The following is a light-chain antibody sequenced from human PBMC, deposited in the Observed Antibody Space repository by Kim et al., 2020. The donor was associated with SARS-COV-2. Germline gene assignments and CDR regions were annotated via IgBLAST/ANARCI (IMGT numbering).Light chain of an antibody. CDR2: DAL. Sequence: EIVLTQSPATLSLSPGERATLSCRASQSVSSYLAWYQQKPGQAPRLLIYDALNRATGIPARFSGSGSGTDFTLTISSLEPEDFAVYYCQQRSNWPPGFGQGTRLEIK. CDR3: QQRSNWPPG. J-gene: IGKJ5*01. CDR1: QSVSSY. V-gene: IGKV3-11*01.